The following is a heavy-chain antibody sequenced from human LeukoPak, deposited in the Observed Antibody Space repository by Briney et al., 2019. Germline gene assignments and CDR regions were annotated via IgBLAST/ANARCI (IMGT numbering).Heavy chain of an antibody. CDR2: IRYDGSNK. V-gene: IGHV3-30*02. CDR3: AKEGPLAVRGVIIPNWFDP. J-gene: IGHJ5*02. Sequence: PGGSLRLSCAASGFTFSSYGMHWVRQAPGKGLEWVAFIRYDGSNKYYADSVKGRFTVSRDNSKNTLYLQMNSLRAEDTAVYYCAKEGPLAVRGVIIPNWFDPWGQGTLVTVSS. D-gene: IGHD3-10*01. CDR1: GFTFSSYG.